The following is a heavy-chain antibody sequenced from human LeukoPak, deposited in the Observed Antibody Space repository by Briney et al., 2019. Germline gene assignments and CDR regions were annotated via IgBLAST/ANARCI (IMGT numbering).Heavy chain of an antibody. V-gene: IGHV3-30-3*01. D-gene: IGHD3-10*01. J-gene: IGHJ4*02. Sequence: GGSLRLSCAASGFTFSSYAMHWVRQAPGKGLEWVAVISYDGSNKYYADSVKGRFTISRDNSKNTLYLQMNSLRAEDTAVYYCAGDLLWGSGSYGLYGYWGQGTLVTVSS. CDR1: GFTFSSYA. CDR3: AGDLLWGSGSYGLYGY. CDR2: ISYDGSNK.